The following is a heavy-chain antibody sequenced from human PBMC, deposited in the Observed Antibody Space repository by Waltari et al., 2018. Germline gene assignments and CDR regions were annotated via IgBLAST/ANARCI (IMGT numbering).Heavy chain of an antibody. CDR1: GGPISSYY. D-gene: IGHD4-4*01. CDR3: ARDRTVPDEYGMDV. J-gene: IGHJ6*02. Sequence: QVQLQESGPGLVKPSETLSLTCTVSGGPISSYYWSWVRQPAGKGLEWIGRIYAGGSTDYNPSHKSRVTMSVDTSKKQLSLKLNSVTAADTAVYYCARDRTVPDEYGMDVWGQGTTVTVSS. V-gene: IGHV4-4*07. CDR2: IYAGGST.